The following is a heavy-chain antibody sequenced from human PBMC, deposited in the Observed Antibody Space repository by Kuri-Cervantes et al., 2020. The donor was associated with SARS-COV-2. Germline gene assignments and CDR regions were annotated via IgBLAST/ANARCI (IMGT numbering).Heavy chain of an antibody. CDR2: ISYSGNT. CDR1: DGSISSDY. D-gene: IGHD2-2*01. CDR3: ARDTGTYCSDISCYGYYYYYGMDV. Sequence: SETLSLTCTVTDGSISSDYWRWIRPPQGKGLEWIEYISYSGNTNYNTSLKSRVTISVDTSKNQFSLRLTSVTAADTAVYYCARDTGTYCSDISCYGYYYYYGMDVWGQGPTVTVSS. V-gene: IGHV4-59*13. J-gene: IGHJ6*02.